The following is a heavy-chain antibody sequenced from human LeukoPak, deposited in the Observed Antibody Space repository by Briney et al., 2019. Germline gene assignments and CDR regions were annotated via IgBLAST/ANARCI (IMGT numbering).Heavy chain of an antibody. CDR3: ARDRYSGSYPLDV. CDR2: ISSSGSTI. V-gene: IGHV3-11*04. D-gene: IGHD1-26*01. J-gene: IGHJ6*04. CDR1: GFTFSDYY. Sequence: GGSLRLSRAASGFTFSDYYMTWIRQAPGKGLEWVSWISSSGSTIYYADSVKGRFTISRDNANNSLYLQMNSLRAEDTAVYYCARDRYSGSYPLDVWGKGTTVTVSS.